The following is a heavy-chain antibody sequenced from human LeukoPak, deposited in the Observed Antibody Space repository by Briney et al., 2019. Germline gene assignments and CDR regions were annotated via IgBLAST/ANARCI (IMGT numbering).Heavy chain of an antibody. V-gene: IGHV1-8*03. J-gene: IGHJ4*02. CDR2: MNPNSGNT. Sequence: ASVKVSCKSSGYTFTSYDINWVRQATGKGLEWMGWMNPNSGNTGYAQKFQGRVTITRNTSISTAYMELSSLRSEDTAVYYCARRQYGSGSPLYYWGQGTLVTVSS. CDR1: GYTFTSYD. D-gene: IGHD3-10*01. CDR3: ARRQYGSGSPLYY.